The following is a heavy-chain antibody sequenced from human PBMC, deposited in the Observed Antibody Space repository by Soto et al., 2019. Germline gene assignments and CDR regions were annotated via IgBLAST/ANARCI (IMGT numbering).Heavy chain of an antibody. CDR2: IRSKAYGGTT. Sequence: GGSLRFSCTASGFTFGDYAMSWVRQAPGKGLEWVGFIRSKAYGGTTEYAASVKGRFTISRDDSKSIAYLQMNSLKTEDTAVYYCTRDLRGYSYGYGYWGQGTLVTVSS. V-gene: IGHV3-49*04. CDR3: TRDLRGYSYGYGY. D-gene: IGHD5-18*01. J-gene: IGHJ4*02. CDR1: GFTFGDYA.